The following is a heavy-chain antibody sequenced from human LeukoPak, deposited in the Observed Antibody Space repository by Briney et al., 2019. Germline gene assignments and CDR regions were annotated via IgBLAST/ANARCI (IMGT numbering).Heavy chain of an antibody. CDR3: AKEPNMYGSGSYQIDY. V-gene: IGHV3-23*01. J-gene: IGHJ4*02. CDR1: GFTLSSYA. CDR2: ISGSGGNT. Sequence: GGSLRLSCAASGFTLSSYAMSWVRQAPGKGLEWVSAISGSGGNTYYADSVKGRFTISRDNSKNTLYLQMNSLRAADTAVYYCAKEPNMYGSGSYQIDYWGQGTLVTVSS. D-gene: IGHD3-10*01.